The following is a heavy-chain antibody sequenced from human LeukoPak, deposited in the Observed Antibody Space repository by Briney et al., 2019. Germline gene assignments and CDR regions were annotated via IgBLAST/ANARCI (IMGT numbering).Heavy chain of an antibody. V-gene: IGHV4-61*02. Sequence: PSQTLSLTCTVSGGSISSGSYYWSWIRQPAGKGLEWIGRIYTSGSTNYNPSLKSRVTISVDTSKNQFSLKLSSVTAADTAVYYCARGGCSGGSCYPPIHYNWFDPWGQGTLVTVSS. CDR3: ARGGCSGGSCYPPIHYNWFDP. D-gene: IGHD2-15*01. CDR1: GGSISSGSYY. CDR2: IYTSGST. J-gene: IGHJ5*02.